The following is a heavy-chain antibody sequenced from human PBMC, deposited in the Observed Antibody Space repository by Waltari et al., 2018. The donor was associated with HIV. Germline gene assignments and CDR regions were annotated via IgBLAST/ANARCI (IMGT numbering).Heavy chain of an antibody. D-gene: IGHD1-1*01. CDR3: VRGGTHP. CDR1: GYSFNDYY. CDR2: VNPKNGVA. J-gene: IGHJ5*02. V-gene: IGHV1-2*02. Sequence: QEQLVQSGAEVKKPGASVKVPGKASGYSFNDYYIHWIRQAPGQGLESVGWVNPKNGVAHYAQKFEGRVTISSDTSSRTVYMDFRRLTSDDTAVFYCVRGGTHPWGQGTLITVSS.